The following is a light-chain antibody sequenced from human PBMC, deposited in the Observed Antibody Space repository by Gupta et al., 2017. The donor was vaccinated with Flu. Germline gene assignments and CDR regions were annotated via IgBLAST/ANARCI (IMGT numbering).Light chain of an antibody. CDR1: QSVLYTSNNKNY. CDR2: WAS. CDR3: QQYDFTPRT. V-gene: IGKV4-1*01. J-gene: IGKJ1*01. Sequence: DIVMTQSPDSLAVSLGERATINCKSSQSVLYTSNNKNYSAWYQQKPGQPPKLLIYWASTRESGVPDRFSGSGSGTDFTLTISSLQAEDVAVYYCQQYDFTPRTIGQGTKVEIK.